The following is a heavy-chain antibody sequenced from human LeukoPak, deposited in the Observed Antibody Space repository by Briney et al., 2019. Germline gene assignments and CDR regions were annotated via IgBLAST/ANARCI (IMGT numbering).Heavy chain of an antibody. D-gene: IGHD5-18*01. V-gene: IGHV4-30-4*01. CDR1: GGSISSGDYY. Sequence: SETLSLTCTVSGGSISSGDYYWSWIRQPPGKGLEWIGYIYYSGSTYYNPSLKSRVTISVDTSKNQFSLKLNSVTAADTAVYHCARRDSYGRNFDYWGQGTLVTVSS. J-gene: IGHJ4*02. CDR3: ARRDSYGRNFDY. CDR2: IYYSGST.